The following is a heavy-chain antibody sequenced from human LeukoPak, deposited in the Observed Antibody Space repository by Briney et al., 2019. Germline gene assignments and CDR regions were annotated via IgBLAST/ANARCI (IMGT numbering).Heavy chain of an antibody. Sequence: SGGSLRLSCTASGFTFGDYAMSWFRQAPGKGLEWVGFIRSKAYGGTTEYAASVKGRFTISRDDSKSIAYLQMNSLKTEDTAVYYCTSHPDIVVVPAAYYYYGMDVWGQGTTVTVSS. CDR2: IRSKAYGGTT. CDR3: TSHPDIVVVPAAYYYYGMDV. CDR1: GFTFGDYA. D-gene: IGHD2-2*01. J-gene: IGHJ6*02. V-gene: IGHV3-49*03.